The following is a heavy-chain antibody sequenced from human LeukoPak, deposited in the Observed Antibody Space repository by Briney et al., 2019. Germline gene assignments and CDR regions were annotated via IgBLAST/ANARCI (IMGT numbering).Heavy chain of an antibody. CDR3: ARGMGSGTYRRFDF. CDR2: ITPNSGAT. D-gene: IGHD3-10*01. V-gene: IGHV1-2*02. J-gene: IGHJ4*02. Sequence: GASVKVSCKASGYTFTAYNIHWVRQAPGQGLEWMGWITPNSGATSYAQQFQGRVTMTRDTSISTAYMELNNLISDDTAVYYCARGMGSGTYRRFDFWGQGTLVTVSS. CDR1: GYTFTAYN.